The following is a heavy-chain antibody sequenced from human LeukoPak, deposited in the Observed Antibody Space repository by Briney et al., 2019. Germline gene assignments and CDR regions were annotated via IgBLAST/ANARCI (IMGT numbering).Heavy chain of an antibody. D-gene: IGHD5-18*01. J-gene: IGHJ5*02. CDR2: IYTSGST. CDR3: ARDSMVKGFDP. V-gene: IGHV4-61*02. CDR1: GGSISSGSYY. Sequence: SETLSLTCTVSGGSISSGSYYWSWIRQPAGKGLEWIGRIYTSGSTNYNPSLKSRVTISVDTSKNQFSLKLSSVTAADTAVYYCARDSMVKGFDPWGQGTLVTVSS.